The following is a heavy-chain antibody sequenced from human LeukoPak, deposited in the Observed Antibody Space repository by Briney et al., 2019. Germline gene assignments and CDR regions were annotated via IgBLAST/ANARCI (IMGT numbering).Heavy chain of an antibody. V-gene: IGHV3-30*02. CDR2: IRCDGSNK. D-gene: IGHD6-13*01. Sequence: PGGSLRLSCAASGFTFSSYGMHWVRQAPGKGLEWVAFIRCDGSNKYYADSVKGRFTISRDNSKNTLYLQMNSLRAEDTAVYYCAKDLIAAAGTYYYYYYMDVWGKGTTVTVSS. J-gene: IGHJ6*03. CDR3: AKDLIAAAGTYYYYYYMDV. CDR1: GFTFSSYG.